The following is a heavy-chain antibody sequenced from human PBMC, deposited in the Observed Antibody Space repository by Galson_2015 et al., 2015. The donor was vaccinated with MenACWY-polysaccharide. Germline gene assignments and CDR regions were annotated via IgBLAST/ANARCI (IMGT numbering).Heavy chain of an antibody. J-gene: IGHJ4*02. CDR2: ISAYNGNS. CDR3: TRDVGPVLGAGIFFDF. Sequence: SVKVSCKASGYSFTTFGISWVRQAPGQGLEWMGWISAYNGNSHYAQDLQGRVTMTTETSTRTAYMELRSLTSDDSAVYYCTRDVGPVLGAGIFFDFWGEGTPVAVSS. V-gene: IGHV1-18*01. D-gene: IGHD6-19*01. CDR1: GYSFTTFG.